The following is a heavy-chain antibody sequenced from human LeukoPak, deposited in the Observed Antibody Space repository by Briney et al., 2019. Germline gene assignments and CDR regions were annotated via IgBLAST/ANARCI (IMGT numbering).Heavy chain of an antibody. CDR3: ARGEIGYCISTSCYTMPLDI. V-gene: IGHV3-66*02. D-gene: IGHD2-2*02. J-gene: IGHJ3*02. CDR2: IYSGGST. CDR1: GFTVSSNY. Sequence: SGGSLRLSCAASGFTVSSNYMSWVRQAPGKGLEWVSVIYSGGSTYYADSVKGRFTISRDNSKNTLYLQKNSLRAEDTAVYYCARGEIGYCISTSCYTMPLDIWGQGTMVTVSS.